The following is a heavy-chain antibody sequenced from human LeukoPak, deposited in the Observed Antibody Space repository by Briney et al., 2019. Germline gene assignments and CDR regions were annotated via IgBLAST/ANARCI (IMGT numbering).Heavy chain of an antibody. CDR2: IITIFGTA. V-gene: IGHV1-69*13. D-gene: IGHD1-1*01. J-gene: IGHJ5*02. CDR3: ARDTPLRLENWFDP. Sequence: SVKVSCKASGGTFSNYAISWVRQAPGQGLEWMGGIITIFGTAKYAQKFQGRVTITADESTTTAYMELSSLRSEDTAVYYCARDTPLRLENWFDPWGQGTLVTVSS. CDR1: GGTFSNYA.